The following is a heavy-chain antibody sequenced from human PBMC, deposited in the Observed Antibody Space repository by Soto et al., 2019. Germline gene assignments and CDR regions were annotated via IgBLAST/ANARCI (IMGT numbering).Heavy chain of an antibody. Sequence: ASVKVSCKASGGTFSSYAISWVRQAPGQGLEWMGGIIPIFGTANYAQKFQGRVTITADKSTSTAYMELSSLRSEDTAVYYCARDYGVFGVVEYYYYYYGMDVWGQGTTVTVSS. CDR3: ARDYGVFGVVEYYYYYYGMDV. CDR2: IIPIFGTA. D-gene: IGHD3-3*01. CDR1: GGTFSSYA. J-gene: IGHJ6*02. V-gene: IGHV1-69*06.